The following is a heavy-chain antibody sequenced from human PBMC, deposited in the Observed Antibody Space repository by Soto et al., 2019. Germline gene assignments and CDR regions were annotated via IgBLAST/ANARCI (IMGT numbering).Heavy chain of an antibody. J-gene: IGHJ4*02. CDR1: GFTFSSYA. CDR3: AKDTGTYSFYLDS. CDR2: ISGTGGTT. Sequence: EVQLLESGGGLVHPGGSLRLSCEASGFTFSSYAMNWVRQGPGKGLEWVSTISGTGGTTKYADSVKGRFTISRDNSKNKLYLQMNSLRAEDTAVFYCAKDTGTYSFYLDSWGQGTPVTVSS. V-gene: IGHV3-23*01. D-gene: IGHD1-7*01.